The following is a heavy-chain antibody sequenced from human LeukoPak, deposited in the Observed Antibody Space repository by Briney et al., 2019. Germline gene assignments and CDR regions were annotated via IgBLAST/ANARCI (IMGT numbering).Heavy chain of an antibody. Sequence: PGGSLRLSCAASGFTFSSYWMSWVRQAPGKGLEWVANIRQDGSEKYYVDSVKGRFTISRDNAKNSLYLQMDSLRAEDTAVYYCASATSWLPFDYWGQGTLVTVSS. CDR2: IRQDGSEK. D-gene: IGHD5-12*01. CDR1: GFTFSSYW. CDR3: ASATSWLPFDY. J-gene: IGHJ4*02. V-gene: IGHV3-7*01.